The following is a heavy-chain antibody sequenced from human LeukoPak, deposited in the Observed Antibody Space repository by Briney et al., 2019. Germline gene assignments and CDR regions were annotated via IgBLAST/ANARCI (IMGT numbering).Heavy chain of an antibody. D-gene: IGHD5-18*01. CDR1: GYRFTSYW. CDR3: ARPPSIVDTAMVDY. V-gene: IGHV5-51*01. Sequence: GESLQISCKGSGYRFTSYWIGWVRQMPGKGLEWMGIIYPGDSDTRYSPSFQGQVTISADKSISTAYLQWSSLKASDTAMYYCARPPSIVDTAMVDYWGQGTLVTVSS. J-gene: IGHJ4*02. CDR2: IYPGDSDT.